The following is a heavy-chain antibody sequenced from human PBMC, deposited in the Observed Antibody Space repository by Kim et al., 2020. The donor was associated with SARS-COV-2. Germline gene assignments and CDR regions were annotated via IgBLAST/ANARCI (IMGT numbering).Heavy chain of an antibody. CDR1: GYSISSGYY. CDR3: AREGAGPFDY. CDR2: IYHSGST. J-gene: IGHJ4*02. D-gene: IGHD6-19*01. Sequence: SETLSLTCTVSGYSISSGYYWGWIRQPPGKGLEWIGSIYHSGSTYYNPSLKSRVTISVDTSKNQFSLKLSSVTAADTAVYYCAREGAGPFDYWGQGTLVTVSS. V-gene: IGHV4-38-2*02.